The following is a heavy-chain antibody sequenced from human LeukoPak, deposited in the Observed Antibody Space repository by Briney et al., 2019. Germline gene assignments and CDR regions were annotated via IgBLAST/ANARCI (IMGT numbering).Heavy chain of an antibody. D-gene: IGHD6-19*01. CDR1: GFTFTISA. CDR2: VVAGSGST. J-gene: IGHJ4*02. V-gene: IGHV1-58*02. CDR3: AADLIAVAGSWY. Sequence: SVNVSYKASGFTFTISAMQWVRQARGQRLEWIGWVVAGSGSTNYAQKFQQRVTITRDMSTRTAYMELSGLRTEDTAVYYCAADLIAVAGSWYWGQGTLVTVSS.